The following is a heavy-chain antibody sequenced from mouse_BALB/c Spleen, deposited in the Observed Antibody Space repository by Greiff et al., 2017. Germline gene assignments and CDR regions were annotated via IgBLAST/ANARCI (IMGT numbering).Heavy chain of an antibody. V-gene: IGHV1-7*01. CDR2: INPSTGYT. Sequence: QVQLQQSGAELAKPGASVKMSCKASGYTFTSYWMHWVKQRPGQGLEWIGYINPSTGYTEYNQKFKDKATLTADKSSSTAYMQLSSLTSEDSAVYYCAREAYDYPFAYWGQGTLVTVSA. J-gene: IGHJ3*01. D-gene: IGHD2-4*01. CDR3: AREAYDYPFAY. CDR1: GYTFTSYW.